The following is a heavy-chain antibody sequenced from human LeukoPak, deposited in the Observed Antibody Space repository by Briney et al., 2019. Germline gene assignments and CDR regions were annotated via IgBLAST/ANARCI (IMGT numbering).Heavy chain of an antibody. J-gene: IGHJ4*02. D-gene: IGHD3-22*01. V-gene: IGHV1-2*04. CDR1: GYTFTGYY. CDR3: ARVPYYDSSGYDN. CDR2: INPNSGGT. Sequence: ASVKVSCKASGYTFTGYYMHWVRQAPGQGPEWMGWINPNSGGTNYAQKFQGWVTMTRDTSISTAYMELSRLRSDDTAVYYCARVPYYDSSGYDNWGQGTLVTVSS.